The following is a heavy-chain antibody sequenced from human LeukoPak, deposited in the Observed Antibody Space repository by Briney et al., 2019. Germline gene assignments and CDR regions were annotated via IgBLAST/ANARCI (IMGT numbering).Heavy chain of an antibody. CDR3: ARQYSSGWYKGYFQY. D-gene: IGHD6-19*01. Sequence: SETLSLTCGVNGGSFSGYYWSWIRQPPGKGLEWIGEINHSGSTNYNPSLKSRVTISVDTSKNQFSLELSSVTAADTAVYYCARQYSSGWYKGYFQYWGQGTLVTVSS. J-gene: IGHJ1*01. CDR1: GGSFSGYY. V-gene: IGHV4-34*01. CDR2: INHSGST.